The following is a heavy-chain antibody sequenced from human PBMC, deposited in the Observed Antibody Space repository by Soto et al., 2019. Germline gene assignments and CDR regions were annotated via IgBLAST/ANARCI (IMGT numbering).Heavy chain of an antibody. CDR1: GYNFAGYW. D-gene: IGHD1-1*01. CDR3: ARGEVSTRTFDY. V-gene: IGHV5-51*01. CDR2: IYPSDSDT. J-gene: IGHJ4*02. Sequence: PGESLKISCKGSGYNFAGYWIAWVRQMPGKGLELMGIIYPSDSDTRYRPSFQGQVTISADKSISSAYLQWSSLRASDTAMYYCARGEVSTRTFDYWGQGNTVAVSS.